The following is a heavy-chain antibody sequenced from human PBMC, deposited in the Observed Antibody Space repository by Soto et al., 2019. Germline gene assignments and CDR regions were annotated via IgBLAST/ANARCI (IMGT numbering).Heavy chain of an antibody. J-gene: IGHJ6*03. CDR1: GGSFSGYY. D-gene: IGHD6-13*01. CDR3: ARGRQQLARSNYYYYYMDV. V-gene: IGHV4-34*01. CDR2: INHSGST. Sequence: LTCAVYGGSFSGYYWSWIRQPPGKGLEWIGEINHSGSTNYNPSLKSRVTISVDTSKNQFSLKLSSVTAADTAVYYCARGRQQLARSNYYYYYMDVWGKGTTVTVSS.